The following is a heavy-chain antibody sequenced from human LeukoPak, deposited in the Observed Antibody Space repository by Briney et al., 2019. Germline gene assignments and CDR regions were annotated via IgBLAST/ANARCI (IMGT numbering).Heavy chain of an antibody. CDR1: GGSFSGYY. V-gene: IGHV4-34*01. CDR3: ARDLGYYYGSRTDEN. CDR2: INHSGNS. J-gene: IGHJ4*02. D-gene: IGHD3-10*01. Sequence: SETLSLTCAVYGGSFSGYYWSWIRQPPGKGLEWIGEINHSGNSNYNPSLKSRVTISVDTSKNQFSLKPSSATAADTAVYYCARDLGYYYGSRTDENWGQGTLVTVSS.